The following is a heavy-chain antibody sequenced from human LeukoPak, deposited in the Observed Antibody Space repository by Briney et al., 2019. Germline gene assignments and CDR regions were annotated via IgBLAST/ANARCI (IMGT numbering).Heavy chain of an antibody. V-gene: IGHV3-23*01. D-gene: IGHD3-22*01. J-gene: IGHJ4*02. CDR1: GFTFSSYW. CDR2: ISGSGGST. CDR3: ARDYYDSSGYYPY. Sequence: GGSLRLSCVASGFTFSSYWMTWVRQAPGKGLEWVSAISGSGGSTYYADSVKGRFTISRDNSKNTLYLQMNSLRAEDTAVYYRARDYYDSSGYYPYWGQGTLVTVSS.